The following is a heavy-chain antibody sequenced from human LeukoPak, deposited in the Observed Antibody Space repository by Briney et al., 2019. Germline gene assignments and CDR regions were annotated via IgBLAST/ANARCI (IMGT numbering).Heavy chain of an antibody. Sequence: GGSLRLSCAASGFTFSSYWMSWVRQAPGKGLEWVANINQDGSGIYYVESVKGRFTISRDNAKNSLYLQMNSLRAEDTAVYYCARGQYSSSSFWGQGTLVTVSS. D-gene: IGHD6-6*01. CDR3: ARGQYSSSSF. CDR1: GFTFSSYW. CDR2: INQDGSGI. J-gene: IGHJ4*02. V-gene: IGHV3-7*01.